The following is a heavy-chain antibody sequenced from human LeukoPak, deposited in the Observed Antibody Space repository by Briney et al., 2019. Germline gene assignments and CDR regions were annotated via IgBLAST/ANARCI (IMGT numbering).Heavy chain of an antibody. D-gene: IGHD3-3*01. Sequence: SWVRQAPGQGLEWMGRIIPILGIANYAQKFQGRVTITADKSTSTAYMELSSLRSEDTAVYYCADDLWSGFPSFDYWGQGTLVTVSS. CDR3: ADDLWSGFPSFDY. CDR2: IIPILGIA. J-gene: IGHJ4*02. V-gene: IGHV1-69*02.